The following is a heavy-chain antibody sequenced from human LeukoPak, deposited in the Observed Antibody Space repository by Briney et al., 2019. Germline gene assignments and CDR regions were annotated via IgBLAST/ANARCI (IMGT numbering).Heavy chain of an antibody. V-gene: IGHV3-9*01. D-gene: IGHD1-26*01. CDR3: AKDMGGSSLSYYFDY. J-gene: IGHJ4*02. CDR1: GFTFDDYA. Sequence: GGSLRFSCAASGFTFDDYAMHWVRQAPGKGLEWASGISWNSGSIGYADSVKGRFTISRDNAKNSLYLQMNSLRAEDTALYYCAKDMGGSSLSYYFDYWGQGTLVTVSS. CDR2: ISWNSGSI.